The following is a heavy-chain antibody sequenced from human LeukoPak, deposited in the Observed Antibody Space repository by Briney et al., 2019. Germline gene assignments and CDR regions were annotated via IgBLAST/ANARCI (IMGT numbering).Heavy chain of an antibody. J-gene: IGHJ4*02. D-gene: IGHD2-15*01. CDR1: GFTFSTYS. V-gene: IGHV3-21*01. CDR3: ARDCSGGSCYSGDY. Sequence: NPGGSLRLSCAASGFTFSTYSINWVRQAPGKGLEWVSSISSTSSPIYYADSVKGRFTISRDNTKNSLYLQMNSLRAEDTAVYYCARDCSGGSCYSGDYWGQGTLVTVSS. CDR2: ISSTSSPI.